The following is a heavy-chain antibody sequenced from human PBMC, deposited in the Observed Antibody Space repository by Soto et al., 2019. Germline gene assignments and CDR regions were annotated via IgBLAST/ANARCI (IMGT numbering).Heavy chain of an antibody. J-gene: IGHJ4*02. Sequence: QVQLVESGGRVVQPGRSLRLSCAASGFNFNSYGMHWVRQAPGKGLEWVAFISFDGNKIYYADSVKGRFTISRDKSKNTLDLQMNSLRLEDTALYYCAKDKRSFGVASGPDYWGQGTLVAVSS. D-gene: IGHD3-3*01. CDR2: ISFDGNKI. CDR1: GFNFNSYG. V-gene: IGHV3-30*18. CDR3: AKDKRSFGVASGPDY.